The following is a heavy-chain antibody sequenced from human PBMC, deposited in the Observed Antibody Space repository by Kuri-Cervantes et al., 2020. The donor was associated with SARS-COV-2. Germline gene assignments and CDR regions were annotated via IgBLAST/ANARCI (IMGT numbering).Heavy chain of an antibody. V-gene: IGHV4-34*01. J-gene: IGHJ4*02. CDR1: GGSFSGYY. Sequence: LSLTCAVYGGSFSGYYWSWIRQPPGKGLEWIGEINHSGSTNYNPSLKSRVTISVDTSKNQFSLKLSSVTAADTAVYYCARQGGYSSSSLDYWGQGTLVTVSS. D-gene: IGHD6-6*01. CDR3: ARQGGYSSSSLDY. CDR2: INHSGST.